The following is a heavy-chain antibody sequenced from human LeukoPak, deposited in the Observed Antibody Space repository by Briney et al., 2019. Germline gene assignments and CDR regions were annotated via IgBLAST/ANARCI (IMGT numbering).Heavy chain of an antibody. CDR1: GFTFSSYA. J-gene: IGHJ4*02. Sequence: PGGSLRLSCAASGFTFSSYAMSWVRQAPGKGLEWVSAISGSGGSTYYADSVKGRFTISRDNSKNTLYLQMNSLRAEDTAVYYCAKDQWELPSPEAYFDYWGQGTLVTVSS. D-gene: IGHD1-26*01. CDR2: ISGSGGST. CDR3: AKDQWELPSPEAYFDY. V-gene: IGHV3-23*01.